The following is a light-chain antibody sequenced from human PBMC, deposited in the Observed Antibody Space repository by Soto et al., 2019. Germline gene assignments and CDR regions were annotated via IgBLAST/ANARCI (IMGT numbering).Light chain of an antibody. Sequence: DIQMTQSPSTLSGSVGDRVTITCRASQTFSSWLAWYQQKRWKAPKLLSYKASTLKSGVPSRFSGRGSGTESTLTISSLQPDDFAPYYCQHYNSYSEAFGQGTKVEL. J-gene: IGKJ1*01. CDR2: KAS. CDR1: QTFSSW. CDR3: QHYNSYSEA. V-gene: IGKV1-5*03.